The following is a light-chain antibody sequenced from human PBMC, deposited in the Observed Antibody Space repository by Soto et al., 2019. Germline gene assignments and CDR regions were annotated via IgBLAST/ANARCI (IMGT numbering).Light chain of an antibody. J-gene: IGKJ1*01. CDR2: AAS. CDR3: QKYNSALFT. V-gene: IGKV1-27*01. CDR1: QDIGNY. Sequence: DIQMTQSPSSLSASVGDRVTITCRATQDIGNYLTWYRQEPGKVPKLLIYAASTLQPGVPSRFSGSGYGTDFTLTITNLQPEDVATYYCQKYNSALFTFGQGTKVEIK.